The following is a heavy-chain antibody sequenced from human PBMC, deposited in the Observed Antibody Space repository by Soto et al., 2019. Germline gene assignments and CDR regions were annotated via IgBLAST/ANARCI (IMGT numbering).Heavy chain of an antibody. CDR1: GDSISSGGYS. V-gene: IGHV4-30-2*01. CDR2: IYHSGSP. D-gene: IGHD3-3*01. J-gene: IGHJ5*02. Sequence: QLQLQESGSGLVKPSQTLSLTCAVSGDSISSGGYSWSWIRQPPGTGLECIGYIYHSGSPYYNLSLKSRVTISVDRSKNQFSLKLSSVTAADTAVYYCARARTDYEFCGGYSRAIFDPWGQVTLVTVSS. CDR3: ARARTDYEFCGGYSRAIFDP.